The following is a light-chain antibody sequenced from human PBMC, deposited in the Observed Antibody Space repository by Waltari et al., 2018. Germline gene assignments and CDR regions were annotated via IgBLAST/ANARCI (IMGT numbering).Light chain of an antibody. CDR2: GAS. CDR1: QSVPSGK. Sequence: EIVLTQSPGPLSLSPGERATLSRRASQSVPSGKLHWYQQKPGQAPRLLIYGASNRATGIPDRFSGSGSGRDFTLNISRMETEDFVLYYGLQYGQQYGSSPGTFGQGTKVEIK. V-gene: IGKV3-20*01. J-gene: IGKJ1*01. CDR3: LQYGQQYGSSPGT.